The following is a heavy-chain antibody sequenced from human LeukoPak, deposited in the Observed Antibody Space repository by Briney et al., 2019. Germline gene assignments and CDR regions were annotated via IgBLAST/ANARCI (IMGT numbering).Heavy chain of an antibody. J-gene: IGHJ3*02. CDR1: GFTVSSNY. V-gene: IGHV3-66*01. D-gene: IGHD5-18*01. CDR2: IYSGVST. Sequence: GGTLRLSCAAPGFTVSSNYMSWVRQAPGKGLEWVSVIYSGVSTYYADSVKGRFTISRDNSKNTLYLQMNSLRAEDTAVYYCARDNTDYAFDIWGQGTMVTVSS. CDR3: ARDNTDYAFDI.